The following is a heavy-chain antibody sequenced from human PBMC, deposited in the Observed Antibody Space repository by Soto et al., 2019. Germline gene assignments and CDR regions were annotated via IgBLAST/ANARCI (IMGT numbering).Heavy chain of an antibody. Sequence: QLVESGGGLFQAGGSTRLSCLASGFTVSRYDMAWVRQAPGKGLEWASIIQTGGATYYTDSAQGRLTLSRDNSRNTVYLQMSSLRVEYTGVYSCVRVLYDSGVVDFWGQGSPITVS. D-gene: IGHD5-12*01. CDR1: GFTVSRYD. J-gene: IGHJ4*02. V-gene: IGHV3-53*01. CDR2: IQTGGAT. CDR3: VRVLYDSGVVDF.